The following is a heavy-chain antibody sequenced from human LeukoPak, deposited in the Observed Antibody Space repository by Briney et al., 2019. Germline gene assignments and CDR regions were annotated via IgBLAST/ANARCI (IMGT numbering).Heavy chain of an antibody. CDR1: GFTFSSYA. V-gene: IGHV3-23*01. D-gene: IGHD3-3*01. CDR3: AKSTIFGVVIVGRSYYMDV. Sequence: GGSLRLSCAASGFTFSSYAMSWVRQAPGKGLEWVSAISGSGGSTYYADSVKGRFTISRDNSKNTLYLQMNSLRAEDTGVYYCAKSTIFGVVIVGRSYYMDVWGKGTTVTVSS. CDR2: ISGSGGST. J-gene: IGHJ6*03.